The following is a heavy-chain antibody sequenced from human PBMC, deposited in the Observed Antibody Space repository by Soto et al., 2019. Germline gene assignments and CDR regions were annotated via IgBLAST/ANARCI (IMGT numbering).Heavy chain of an antibody. D-gene: IGHD6-19*01. J-gene: IGHJ6*02. CDR1: GFTFSSYG. CDR2: ISYDGSNK. CDR3: AILHSSSGWHAPRYYYYGMDV. V-gene: IGHV3-30*03. Sequence: GGSLRLSCAASGFTFSSYGMHWVRQAPGKGLEWVAVISYDGSNKYYADSVKGRFTISRDNSKNTLYLQMNSLRAEDTAVYYCAILHSSSGWHAPRYYYYGMDVWGQGTTVTVSS.